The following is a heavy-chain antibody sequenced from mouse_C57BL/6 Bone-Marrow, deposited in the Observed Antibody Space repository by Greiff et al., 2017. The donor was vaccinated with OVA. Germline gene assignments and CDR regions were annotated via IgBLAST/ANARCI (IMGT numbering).Heavy chain of an antibody. V-gene: IGHV1-69*01. CDR1: GYTFTSYW. Sequence: VQLQQPGAELVMPGASVKLSCKASGYTFTSYWMHWVKQRPGQGLEWIGEIDPSDSYTNYNQKFKGKSTLTVDKSSSTAYMQLSSLTSEDSAVYYCARALYYYGSSYDAMDYWGQGTSVTVSS. CDR3: ARALYYYGSSYDAMDY. CDR2: IDPSDSYT. D-gene: IGHD1-1*01. J-gene: IGHJ4*01.